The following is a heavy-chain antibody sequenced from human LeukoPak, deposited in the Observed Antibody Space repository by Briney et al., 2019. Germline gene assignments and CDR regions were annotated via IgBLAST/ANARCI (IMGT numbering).Heavy chain of an antibody. CDR2: ISYDGSNK. V-gene: IGHV3-30*18. J-gene: IGHJ4*02. Sequence: GGSLRLSCAASGFTFSSYAMSWVRQAPGKGLEWVAVISYDGSNKYYADSVKGRFTISRDNSKNTLYLQMNSLRAEDTAVYYCAKDLDYYDSSGYRPGFDYWGQGTLVTVSS. D-gene: IGHD3-22*01. CDR1: GFTFSSYA. CDR3: AKDLDYYDSSGYRPGFDY.